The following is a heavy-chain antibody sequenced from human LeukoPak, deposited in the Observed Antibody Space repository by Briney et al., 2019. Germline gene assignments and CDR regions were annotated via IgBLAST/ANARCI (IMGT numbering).Heavy chain of an antibody. CDR2: ISGSGGST. D-gene: IGHD3-22*01. CDR1: GFTFSSYD. Sequence: GGSLRLSCAASGFTFSSYDMNWARQAPGKGLEWVSAISGSGGSTYYADSVKGRFTISRDNSKNTLYLQMNSLRAEDTAVYYCAKDVYDSSGYFLLGAFDIWGQGTMVTVSS. J-gene: IGHJ3*02. CDR3: AKDVYDSSGYFLLGAFDI. V-gene: IGHV3-23*01.